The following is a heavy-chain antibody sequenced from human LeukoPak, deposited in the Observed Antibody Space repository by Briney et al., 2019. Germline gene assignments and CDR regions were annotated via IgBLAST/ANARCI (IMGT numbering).Heavy chain of an antibody. V-gene: IGHV3-11*01. CDR2: IGSIGNTI. CDR1: GFTFSDYY. D-gene: IGHD6-13*01. Sequence: GGSLRLSCAVSGFTFSDYYMSWIRQAPGKGLKGVSYIGSIGNTIYHPDSVKGRLTISRDNAKNSLYLQMNSLRGDDRAVYYCARSSLSSSWLFDFWGKGTLVTVSS. J-gene: IGHJ4*02. CDR3: ARSSLSSSWLFDF.